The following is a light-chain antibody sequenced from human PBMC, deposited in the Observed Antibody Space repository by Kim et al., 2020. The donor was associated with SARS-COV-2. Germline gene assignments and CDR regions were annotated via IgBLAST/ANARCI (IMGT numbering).Light chain of an antibody. V-gene: IGLV3-1*01. CDR3: QAWDSFTAV. Sequence: SYELTQPPSVSVSPGQTASITCSGDKLGDKLASWYQQKPGQSPVLVMYQNSKRYSGIPGRFSGSNSGNTATLTISGPQALDEADYFCQAWDSFTAVFGGG. J-gene: IGLJ3*02. CDR2: QNS. CDR1: KLGDKL.